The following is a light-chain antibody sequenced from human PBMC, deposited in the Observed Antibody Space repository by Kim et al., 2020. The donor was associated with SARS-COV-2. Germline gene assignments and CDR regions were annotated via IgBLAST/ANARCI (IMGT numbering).Light chain of an antibody. J-gene: IGLJ2*01. CDR3: SSYAGSNNFVV. V-gene: IGLV2-8*01. CDR2: EIN. Sequence: SVTISCTGTSSDVGGSSFVSWYQQYPGKAPKLMIYEINKRPSGVPDRFSGSKSGNTASLTVSGLQAEDEAHYYCSSYAGSNNFVVFGGGTQLTVL. CDR1: SSDVGGSSF.